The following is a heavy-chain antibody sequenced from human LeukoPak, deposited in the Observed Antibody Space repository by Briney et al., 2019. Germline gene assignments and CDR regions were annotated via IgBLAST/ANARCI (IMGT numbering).Heavy chain of an antibody. J-gene: IGHJ6*02. D-gene: IGHD5-24*01. V-gene: IGHV2-70*11. CDR2: IDWDDDR. Sequence: ESGPAVVKPTQTPTLTCTFSGFSLSTSGMCVSWIRQPPGKALEWLSRIDWDDDRYYNTSLKTRLTISKDTSKNQVVLTMTNMDPVDTATYYCARSSRDHYYNYGMDVWGQGTTVTVSS. CDR3: ARSSRDHYYNYGMDV. CDR1: GFSLSTSGMC.